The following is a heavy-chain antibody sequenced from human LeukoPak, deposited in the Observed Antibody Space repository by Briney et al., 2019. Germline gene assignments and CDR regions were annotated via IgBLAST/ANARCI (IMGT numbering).Heavy chain of an antibody. Sequence: GGSLRLSCAASGFTFSSHWMHWVRQAPGKGLVWVSRINTDGSGTDYADSVKGRFTISRDNAKNTLYLQMNSLRAEDTAVYYCARNLYYFDSSGYYYYWGQGTLVTVSS. CDR3: ARNLYYFDSSGYYYY. V-gene: IGHV3-74*01. CDR2: INTDGSGT. CDR1: GFTFSSHW. J-gene: IGHJ4*02. D-gene: IGHD3-22*01.